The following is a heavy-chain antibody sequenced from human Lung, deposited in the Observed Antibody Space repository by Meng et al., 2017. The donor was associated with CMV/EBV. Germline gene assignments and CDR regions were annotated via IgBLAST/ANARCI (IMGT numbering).Heavy chain of an antibody. D-gene: IGHD3-3*01. CDR3: ARVAPSGYRYFDY. CDR1: GYTFINYA. V-gene: IGHV7-4-1*02. Sequence: QVQLVQPWSELKKPGASVTVSCKASGYTFINYAMNWVRQAPGQGLEWMGWINTNTGNPTYAQGFTRRFVFSLDTSFRTAYLQISSLKAEDTAVYYCARVAPSGYRYFDYWGQGTLVTVFS. CDR2: INTNTGNP. J-gene: IGHJ4*02.